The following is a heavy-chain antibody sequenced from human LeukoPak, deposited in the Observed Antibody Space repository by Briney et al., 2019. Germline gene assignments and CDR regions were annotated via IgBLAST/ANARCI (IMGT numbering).Heavy chain of an antibody. V-gene: IGHV1-2*02. CDR3: VRDGHSGSYFY. Sequence: ASVKVSCKASGSTFTGYYIHWVRQAPGQGLEWMGWINPNSGGTNSAQKFQGRVTMTRDTSINTAYMDLTRLRSDDTAVYYCVRDGHSGSYFYWGQGTLVTVSS. D-gene: IGHD1-26*01. CDR2: INPNSGGT. CDR1: GSTFTGYY. J-gene: IGHJ4*02.